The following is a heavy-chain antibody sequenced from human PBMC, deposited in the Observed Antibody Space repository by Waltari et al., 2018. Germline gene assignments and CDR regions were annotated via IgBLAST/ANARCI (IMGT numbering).Heavy chain of an antibody. Sequence: QVQLQESGPGLVKPSETLSLTCAVPGYSISSGYYWGWIRQPPGKGLEWIGSIYHSGSTYYNPSLKSRVTISVDTSKNQFSLKLSSVTAADTAVYYCARGPGLYSGYAIDYWGQGTLVTVSS. CDR1: GYSISSGYY. J-gene: IGHJ4*02. D-gene: IGHD5-12*01. CDR3: ARGPGLYSGYAIDY. V-gene: IGHV4-38-2*01. CDR2: IYHSGST.